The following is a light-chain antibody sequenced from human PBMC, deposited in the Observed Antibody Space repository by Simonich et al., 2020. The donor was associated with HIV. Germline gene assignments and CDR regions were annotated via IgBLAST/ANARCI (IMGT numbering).Light chain of an antibody. CDR1: NIGRQR. J-gene: IGLJ2*01. CDR2: DDS. Sequence: SYVLTQPPAVSVAPGKTARITCGGNNIGRQRVHWYQQKPGQAPVVVVYDDSDRPSGIPERFSGSNSGNTATLTISGTQAMDEADYYCQAWDSSTVVFGGGTKLTVL. V-gene: IGLV3-21*01. CDR3: QAWDSSTVV.